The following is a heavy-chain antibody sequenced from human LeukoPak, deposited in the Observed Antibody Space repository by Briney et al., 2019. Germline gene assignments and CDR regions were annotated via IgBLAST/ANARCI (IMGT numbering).Heavy chain of an antibody. V-gene: IGHV1-2*02. CDR2: INPNSGGT. CDR3: AIPWPFEYSSKLRNYYYGMDV. CDR1: GYTFTGYY. Sequence: GASVKVSCKASGYTFTGYYMHWVRQAPGQGLEWRGWINPNSGGTNYAQKFQGRVTMTRDTSISTAYMELSRLRSDDTAVYYCAIPWPFEYSSKLRNYYYGMDVWGQGTTVTVSS. J-gene: IGHJ6*02. D-gene: IGHD6-6*01.